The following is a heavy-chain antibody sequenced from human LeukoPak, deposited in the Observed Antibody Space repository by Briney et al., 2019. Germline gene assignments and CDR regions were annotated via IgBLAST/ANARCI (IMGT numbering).Heavy chain of an antibody. CDR3: ARDRGLIAAQVNWFDP. D-gene: IGHD6-6*01. CDR1: GFTFSDHY. J-gene: IGHJ5*02. V-gene: IGHV3-11*04. Sequence: PGGSLRLSCAASGFTFSDHYMNWVRRAPGKGLEWVSYISPDGSTIYYADSVKGRFTISRDNAKNSLSLQMNSLRAEDTAVYYCARDRGLIAAQVNWFDPWGQGTLVTVSS. CDR2: ISPDGSTI.